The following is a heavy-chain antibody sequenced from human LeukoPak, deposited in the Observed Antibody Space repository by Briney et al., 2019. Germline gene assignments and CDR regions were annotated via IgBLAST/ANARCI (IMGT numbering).Heavy chain of an antibody. CDR2: IKQDGSEK. D-gene: IGHD5-18*01. J-gene: IGHJ4*02. V-gene: IGHV3-7*03. CDR3: ARVNGPWIQLWLRGGGYFDY. CDR1: GFTFSSYW. Sequence: PGGSLRLSCAASGFTFSSYWMSWVRRAPGKGLEWVANIKQDGSEKYYVDSVKGRFTISRDNAKNSLYLQRNSLRAEDTAVYYCARVNGPWIQLWLRGGGYFDYWGQGTLVTVSS.